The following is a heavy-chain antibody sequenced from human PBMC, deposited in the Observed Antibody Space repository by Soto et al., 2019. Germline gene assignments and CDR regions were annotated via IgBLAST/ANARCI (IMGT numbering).Heavy chain of an antibody. CDR2: INSDGSTT. J-gene: IGHJ4*02. Sequence: EVQLVESGGGLVQPGGSLRLSCAASGFTFSNYWMHWVRQAPGKGLVWVSRINSDGSTTTYADSVKGRFTISRDNAKNTLHLQMNSLRAEDMAVYYCAREKFRGSDYWGQGTLVTVSS. D-gene: IGHD3-10*01. CDR3: AREKFRGSDY. V-gene: IGHV3-74*01. CDR1: GFTFSNYW.